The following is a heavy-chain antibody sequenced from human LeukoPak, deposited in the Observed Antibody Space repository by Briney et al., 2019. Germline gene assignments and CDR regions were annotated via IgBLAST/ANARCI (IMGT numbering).Heavy chain of an antibody. Sequence: SVKVSCKASGGTFSSYAISWVRQAPGQGREWMGRIIPIFGTANYAQKFQGRVPITTDESTSTAYMELSSLRSEDTAVYYCAREGDILTGYSPWGQGTLVTVSS. J-gene: IGHJ5*02. CDR1: GGTFSSYA. CDR3: AREGDILTGYSP. D-gene: IGHD3-9*01. CDR2: IIPIFGTA. V-gene: IGHV1-69*05.